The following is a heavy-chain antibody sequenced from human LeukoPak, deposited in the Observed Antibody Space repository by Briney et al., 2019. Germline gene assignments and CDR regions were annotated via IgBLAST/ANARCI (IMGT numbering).Heavy chain of an antibody. J-gene: IGHJ4*02. D-gene: IGHD3-10*01. CDR2: IYSGGST. Sequence: GGSLRLSCAASGFTVSSNYMSWVRQAPGKGLEWVSVIYSGGSTYYADSVKGRFTISRDNSKNTLYLQMNSLRAEDTVVYYCVYYYGSGSYSDYWGQGTLVTVSS. CDR3: VYYYGSGSYSDY. V-gene: IGHV3-66*01. CDR1: GFTVSSNY.